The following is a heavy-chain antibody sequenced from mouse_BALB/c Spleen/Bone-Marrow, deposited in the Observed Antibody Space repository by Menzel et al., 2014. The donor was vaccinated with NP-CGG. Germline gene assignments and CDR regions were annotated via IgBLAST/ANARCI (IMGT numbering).Heavy chain of an antibody. J-gene: IGHJ3*01. CDR2: IWSGGST. CDR1: GFSLTSYG. CDR3: ARSRYDRGFAY. D-gene: IGHD2-12*01. V-gene: IGHV2-4-1*01. Sequence: VMLVESGPGLVQPSQSLSIPCTVSGFSLTSYGVHWVRQSPGKGLEWLGVIWSGGSTDYNAAFISRLSVSKDNSKSXVCFKMNSLQADDTAIYYCARSRYDRGFAYWGQGTLVTVSA.